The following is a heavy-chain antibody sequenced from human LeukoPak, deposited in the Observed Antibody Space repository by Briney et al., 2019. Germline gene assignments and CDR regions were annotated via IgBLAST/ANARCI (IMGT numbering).Heavy chain of an antibody. CDR1: GFTFSSYW. CDR2: IYSGGST. J-gene: IGHJ4*02. CDR3: AREVRYYDSSGYYHFDY. D-gene: IGHD3-22*01. Sequence: PGGSLRLSCAASGFTFSSYWMNWARQAPGKGLEWVSVIYSGGSTYYADSVKGRFTISRDNSKNTLYLQMNSLRAEDTAVYYCAREVRYYDSSGYYHFDYWGQGTLVTVSS. V-gene: IGHV3-53*01.